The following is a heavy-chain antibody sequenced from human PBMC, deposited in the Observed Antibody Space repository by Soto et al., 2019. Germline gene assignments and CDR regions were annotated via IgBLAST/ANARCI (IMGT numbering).Heavy chain of an antibody. CDR1: GFTFCSYG. Sequence: GGSLRISCAASGFTFCSYGMHGVRQAPGKGLEWVAVISYDGSNKYYADSVKGRFTISRDNSKNTLYLQMNSLRAEDTAVYYCAKDVSPVKGYCSGGSCYGVDYWGQGTLVTVSS. CDR3: AKDVSPVKGYCSGGSCYGVDY. CDR2: ISYDGSNK. V-gene: IGHV3-30*18. D-gene: IGHD2-15*01. J-gene: IGHJ4*02.